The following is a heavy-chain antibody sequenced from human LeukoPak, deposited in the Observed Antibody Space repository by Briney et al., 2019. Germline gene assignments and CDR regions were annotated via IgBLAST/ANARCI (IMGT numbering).Heavy chain of an antibody. V-gene: IGHV4-61*01. CDR3: ARDRIVVVPAAGWYGMDV. Sequence: SETLSLTCTVSGGSVSSGSYYWSWIRQPPGKGLEWIGYIYYSGSTNYNPSLKSRVTISVDTSKNQFYLKLSSVTAADTAVYYCARDRIVVVPAAGWYGMDVWGQGTTVTVSS. J-gene: IGHJ6*02. D-gene: IGHD2-2*01. CDR2: IYYSGST. CDR1: GGSVSSGSYY.